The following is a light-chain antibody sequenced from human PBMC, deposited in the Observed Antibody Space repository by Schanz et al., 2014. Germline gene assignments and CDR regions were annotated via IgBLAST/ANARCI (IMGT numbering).Light chain of an antibody. Sequence: IQMTQSPSSLSASVGDRVTITCRASQSISSYLNWYQQKPGKAPRLLIYAASTLQSGVPPRFSGSGSGTDFTLTISSLQPEDSATYYCLQDYNYPRMFGQGTKVEIK. CDR2: AAS. J-gene: IGKJ1*01. CDR3: LQDYNYPRM. V-gene: IGKV1-6*01. CDR1: QSISSY.